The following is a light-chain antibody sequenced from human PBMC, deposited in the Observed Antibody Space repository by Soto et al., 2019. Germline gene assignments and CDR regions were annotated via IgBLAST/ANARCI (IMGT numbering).Light chain of an antibody. CDR2: ATS. CDR3: QQFGSSPSMYS. V-gene: IGKV3-20*01. CDR1: RSVSSSY. Sequence: DTVLTQSPGTLSLSPGERATLSCRASRSVSSSYLAWYQQKPGQAPRLLIYATSSRATGIPDRFSGSGSGTDFTLTISRLEPEDFAVYYCQQFGSSPSMYSFGQGTKLEIK. J-gene: IGKJ2*03.